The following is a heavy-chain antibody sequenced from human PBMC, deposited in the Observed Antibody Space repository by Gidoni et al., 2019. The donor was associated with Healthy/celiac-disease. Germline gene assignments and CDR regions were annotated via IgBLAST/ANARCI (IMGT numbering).Heavy chain of an antibody. J-gene: IGHJ4*02. CDR1: GGTFSSYA. CDR3: ARVQPETPIVGATGGDFDY. CDR2: IIPIFGTA. V-gene: IGHV1-69*01. D-gene: IGHD1-26*01. Sequence: QVQLVQSGAEVKKPGSSGKVSCKASGGTFSSYAISWVRQAPGQGLEWMGGIIPIFGTANYAQKFQGRVTITADESTSTAYMELSSLRSEDTAVYYCARVQPETPIVGATGGDFDYWGQGTLVTVSS.